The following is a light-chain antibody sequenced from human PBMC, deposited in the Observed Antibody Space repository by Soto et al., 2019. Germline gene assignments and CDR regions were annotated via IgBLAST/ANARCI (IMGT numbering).Light chain of an antibody. CDR3: SSYTSSSTL. CDR1: SSDGGSYNY. CDR2: EVS. J-gene: IGLJ1*01. Sequence: QSALTQPASVSGSPGQSITISCTVTSSDGGSYNYVSWYQQHPGKAPKLMIYEVSDRPSGISSRFSGSKSGNTASLTISGLQTEDEADYYCSSYTSSSTLFGTGTKVTVL. V-gene: IGLV2-14*01.